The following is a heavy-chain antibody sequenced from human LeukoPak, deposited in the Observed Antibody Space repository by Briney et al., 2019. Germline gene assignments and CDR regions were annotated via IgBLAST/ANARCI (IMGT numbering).Heavy chain of an antibody. CDR2: INHSGST. CDR1: GGSFSGYY. V-gene: IGHV4-34*01. J-gene: IGHJ5*02. CDR3: ARTDCSSTSCYSWFDP. Sequence: KPAETLSLTCAVYGGSFSGYYWCWIRQPPGKGLGWIGEINHSGSTNYNTSLKSRVTISVDTSKNPFSLKLSSVTAADTAVYYCARTDCSSTSCYSWFDPWGQGTLVTVSS. D-gene: IGHD2-2*01.